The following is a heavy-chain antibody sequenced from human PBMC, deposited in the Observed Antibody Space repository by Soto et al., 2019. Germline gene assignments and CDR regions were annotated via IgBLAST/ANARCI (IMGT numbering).Heavy chain of an antibody. J-gene: IGHJ4*02. D-gene: IGHD2-2*01. CDR1: GFIFSNYA. Sequence: EVQLLESGGSLVQPGGSLRLSCAASGFIFSNYAMTWVRQAPGQGLEWVSAISGNGVGTYYADSVKGRFTISRGNSENTVYLQMSSLEAADTALYYCARGVCGSSTCSRGYFDYWGQGTLVTVSS. V-gene: IGHV3-23*01. CDR3: ARGVCGSSTCSRGYFDY. CDR2: ISGNGVGT.